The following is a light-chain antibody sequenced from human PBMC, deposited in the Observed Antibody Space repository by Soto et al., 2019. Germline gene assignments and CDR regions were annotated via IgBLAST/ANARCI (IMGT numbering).Light chain of an antibody. Sequence: EIVMTQSPATLSVSPGERATLSCRASQSVSSNLAWYQQKPGQAPRLLIYGASTRATGIPDRFSGSGSGTEFTLTISSLQSEDFAVYYCQQYNKWPRTFGQGTKVDIK. CDR3: QQYNKWPRT. CDR2: GAS. J-gene: IGKJ1*01. V-gene: IGKV3-15*01. CDR1: QSVSSN.